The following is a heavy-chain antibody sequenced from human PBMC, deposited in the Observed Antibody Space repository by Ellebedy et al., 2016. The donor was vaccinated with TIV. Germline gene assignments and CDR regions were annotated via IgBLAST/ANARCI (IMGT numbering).Heavy chain of an antibody. CDR1: GGSFSGYH. V-gene: IGHV4-34*01. D-gene: IGHD1-7*01. Sequence: SETLSLTXAVYGGSFSGYHWNWIRQPPGKGLEWIGEINHSGGTKYNPSLKSRVTISVDTSKNQFSLKMDSVTAADTAVYYCARGGDWNYAYWGQGTLVTVSS. CDR2: INHSGGT. CDR3: ARGGDWNYAY. J-gene: IGHJ4*02.